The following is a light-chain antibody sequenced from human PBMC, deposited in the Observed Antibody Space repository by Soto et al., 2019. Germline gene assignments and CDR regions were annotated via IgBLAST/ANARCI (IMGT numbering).Light chain of an antibody. CDR3: QTWGTGDVV. J-gene: IGLJ2*01. Sequence: QPVLTQSPSASASLGASVKLTCTLSSGYSAYAIAWHQQQPERGPRYLMKVNSDGSHIKGDGIPDRFSGSSSGAERYLTISSLQSEDEADYYCQTWGTGDVVFGGGTKVTVL. CDR1: SGYSAYA. V-gene: IGLV4-69*01. CDR2: VNSDGSH.